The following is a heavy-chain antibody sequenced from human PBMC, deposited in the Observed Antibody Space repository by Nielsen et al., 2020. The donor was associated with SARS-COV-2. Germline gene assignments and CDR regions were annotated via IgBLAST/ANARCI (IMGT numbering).Heavy chain of an antibody. D-gene: IGHD3-22*01. V-gene: IGHV1-69*06. Sequence: SVKVSCKASGGTFSSYAISWVRQAPGQGLEWMGGIIPIFGTANYAQKFQGRVTITADKSTSTAYMELSSLRSEDTAVYYCARAAHYYDSSGYYPIDYWGQGTLVTVSS. CDR1: GGTFSSYA. CDR2: IIPIFGTA. J-gene: IGHJ4*02. CDR3: ARAAHYYDSSGYYPIDY.